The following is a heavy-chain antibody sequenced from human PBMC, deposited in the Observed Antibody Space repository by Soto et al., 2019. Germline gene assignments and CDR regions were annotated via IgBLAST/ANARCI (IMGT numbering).Heavy chain of an antibody. CDR2: INHSGST. CDR1: GGSFSGYY. V-gene: IGHV4-34*01. J-gene: IGHJ6*02. CDR3: ARGPPSARPLFHYYYGMDV. D-gene: IGHD6-6*01. Sequence: PSETLSLTCAVYGGSFSGYYWSWIRQPPGKGLEWIGEINHSGSTNYNPSLESRVTISVDTSKNQFSLQLSSVTAADTAVYYCARGPPSARPLFHYYYGMDVWGQGTTVTVSS.